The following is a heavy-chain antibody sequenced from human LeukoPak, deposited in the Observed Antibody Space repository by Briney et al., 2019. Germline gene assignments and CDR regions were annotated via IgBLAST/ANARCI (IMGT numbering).Heavy chain of an antibody. CDR2: ISGSGGSR. V-gene: IGHV3-23*01. D-gene: IGHD2-15*01. CDR3: AEDMGYCSGGSCYSGWFDP. J-gene: IGHJ5*02. Sequence: GGSLRLSCAASGFTFSTYGMSWVRQAPGKGLEWVSGISGSGGSRFYTDSVKGRFTISRDNSKNTLYLQMNSLRAEDTAVYYCAEDMGYCSGGSCYSGWFDPWGQGTLVTVSS. CDR1: GFTFSTYG.